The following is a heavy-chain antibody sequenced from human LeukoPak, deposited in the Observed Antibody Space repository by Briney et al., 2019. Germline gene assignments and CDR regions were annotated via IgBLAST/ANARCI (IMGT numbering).Heavy chain of an antibody. D-gene: IGHD3-9*01. J-gene: IGHJ4*02. CDR3: ARRPYYDILTGYDY. CDR2: ISAYNGNT. Sequence: ASVKVSCKASGYTFTSYGISWVRQAPGQGLEWMGWISAYNGNTNYAQKLQGRVTMTTDTSTSTAYMELRSLRSDDTAVCYCARRPYYDILTGYDYWGQGTLVTVSS. V-gene: IGHV1-18*04. CDR1: GYTFTSYG.